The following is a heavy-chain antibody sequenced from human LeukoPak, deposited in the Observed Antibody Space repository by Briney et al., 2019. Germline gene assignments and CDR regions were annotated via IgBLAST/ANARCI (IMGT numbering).Heavy chain of an antibody. CDR1: GFTFSSYW. V-gene: IGHV3-74*03. J-gene: IGHJ6*03. D-gene: IGHD6-19*01. CDR2: INTDGSRI. CDR3: VRETRVIALAGTEYYYYMDV. Sequence: PGGSLRLSCAASGFTFSSYWMHWVRQAPEEGLVWVSRINTDGSRITYADSVKGRFTISRDNAQSTLYLQMNSLRAEDTAVYYCVRETRVIALAGTEYYYYMDVWGKGTTVTVSS.